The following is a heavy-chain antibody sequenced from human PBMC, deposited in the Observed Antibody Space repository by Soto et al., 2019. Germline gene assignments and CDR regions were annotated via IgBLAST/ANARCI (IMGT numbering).Heavy chain of an antibody. J-gene: IGHJ4*02. CDR1: GFTFSSYA. Sequence: EVQLLESGGGLVQPGESLRLSCAASGFTFSSYAMSWVRQAPGKGLEWVSVVSGSDDSTYYADSVKGLFTITRDKSMNTLYLQMNSMRAEDTAVYYCAKRSSSATFDYWGQGTLVTVSS. CDR2: VSGSDDST. V-gene: IGHV3-23*01. D-gene: IGHD6-6*01. CDR3: AKRSSSATFDY.